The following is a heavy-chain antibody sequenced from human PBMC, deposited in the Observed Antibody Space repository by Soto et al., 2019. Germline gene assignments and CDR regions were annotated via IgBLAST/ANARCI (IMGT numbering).Heavy chain of an antibody. CDR2: IFSNDEK. CDR3: ARTVDYNDSRCYYLYFAI. J-gene: IGHJ4*02. CDR1: GFSLSNARMG. D-gene: IGHD3-22*01. V-gene: IGHV2-26*01. Sequence: SGPTLVNPTETLTLTCTVSGFSLSNARMGVSWIRQPPGKALEWLAHIFSNDEKSYSTSLKSRLTISKDTSKSQVVLTMTNMDTVDTANYYCARTVDYNDSRCYYLYFAIWGQGTLVTVSS.